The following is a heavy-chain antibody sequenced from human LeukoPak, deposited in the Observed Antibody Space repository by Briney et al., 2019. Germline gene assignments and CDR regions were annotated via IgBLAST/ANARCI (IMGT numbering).Heavy chain of an antibody. CDR2: IWYDGSNK. J-gene: IGHJ6*02. Sequence: GRSLRLSCAASGFTFSSYGMHWVRQAPGKGLEWVAVIWYDGSNKYYADSVKGRFTISRDNSKNTLYLQMNSLGAEDTAVYYCAKVSPPIVVVPAAMDVWGQGTTVTVSS. V-gene: IGHV3-33*06. D-gene: IGHD2-2*01. CDR3: AKVSPPIVVVPAAMDV. CDR1: GFTFSSYG.